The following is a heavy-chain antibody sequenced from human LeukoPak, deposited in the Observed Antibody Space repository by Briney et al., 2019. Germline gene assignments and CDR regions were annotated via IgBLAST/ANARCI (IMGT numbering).Heavy chain of an antibody. Sequence: GGSLRLSCAASGFTFSSYAMSWVRQAPWKGLEWVSAISGSGGSTYYADSVKGRFTISRDNSKNTLYLQMNSLRAEDTAVYYCAKDFRVLSTRTSDYWGQGTLVTVSS. J-gene: IGHJ4*02. CDR2: ISGSGGST. CDR1: GFTFSSYA. V-gene: IGHV3-23*01. CDR3: AKDFRVLSTRTSDY. D-gene: IGHD1-14*01.